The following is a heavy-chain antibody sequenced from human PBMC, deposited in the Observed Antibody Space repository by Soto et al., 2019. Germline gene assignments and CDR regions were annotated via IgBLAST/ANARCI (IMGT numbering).Heavy chain of an antibody. CDR1: GGAVSSGTYY. CDR3: TRGPPRVQWFDP. J-gene: IGHJ5*02. CDR2: IYFTGST. Sequence: SETLSLTCTVSGGAVSSGTYYWSWIRQPPVKGLEWSGHIYFTGSTNYNPSLKSRVTMSLDTSRNQFSLKLNSVTAADTAVYYCTRGPPRVQWFDPWGLGTLVTVSS. V-gene: IGHV4-61*01.